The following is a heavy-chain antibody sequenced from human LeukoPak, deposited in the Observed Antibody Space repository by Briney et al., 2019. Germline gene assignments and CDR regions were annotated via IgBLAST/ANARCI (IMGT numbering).Heavy chain of an antibody. Sequence: GGSLRLSCAASGFTISSYTMNWVRQAPGKGLEWVSSISSSGNYIYYADSVKGRFTISRDNAKNSLFLQMNSLRAEDTAVYFCAKSRSGSANWALQIFDNWGQGTLVTVSS. J-gene: IGHJ4*02. D-gene: IGHD1-1*01. CDR2: ISSSGNYI. CDR3: AKSRSGSANWALQIFDN. CDR1: GFTISSYT. V-gene: IGHV3-21*03.